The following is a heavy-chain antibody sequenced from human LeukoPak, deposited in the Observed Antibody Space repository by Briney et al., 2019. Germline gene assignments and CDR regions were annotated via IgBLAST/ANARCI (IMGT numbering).Heavy chain of an antibody. V-gene: IGHV4-4*08. CDR1: GLSFSSYA. CDR3: ARDLYGDYDYYYYYMDV. D-gene: IGHD4-17*01. J-gene: IGHJ6*03. CDR2: IYTSGST. Sequence: PGGSLRLSCAASGLSFSSYAMHWVRQAPGKGLEWIGRIYTSGSTNYNPSLKSRVTISVDTSKNQFSLKLSSVTAADTAGYYCARDLYGDYDYYYYYMDVWGKGTTVTISS.